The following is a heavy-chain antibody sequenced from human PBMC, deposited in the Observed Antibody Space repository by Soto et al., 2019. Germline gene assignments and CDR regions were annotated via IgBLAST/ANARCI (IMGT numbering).Heavy chain of an antibody. Sequence: QVQLVQSGAEVKKPGSSVKVSCKASGGTFSSYAISWVRQAPGQGLEWMGGIIPIFGTANYAQKFQGRVTITGDESTSTAYRELSSRKSEDTAVYYCARGNNGGYYPYYCGMAVGGQGTTVPVSS. V-gene: IGHV1-69*01. D-gene: IGHD1-20*01. CDR3: ARGNNGGYYPYYCGMAV. CDR2: IIPIFGTA. CDR1: GGTFSSYA. J-gene: IGHJ6*02.